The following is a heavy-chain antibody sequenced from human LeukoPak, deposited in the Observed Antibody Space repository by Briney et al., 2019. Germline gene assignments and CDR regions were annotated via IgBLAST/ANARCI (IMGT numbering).Heavy chain of an antibody. CDR1: GFTFSSYA. CDR3: ARDLDY. V-gene: IGHV3-30*01. J-gene: IGHJ4*02. CDR2: ISYDGSNK. Sequence: GWALRLSCAASGFTFSSYAMHGVGQAQGNGLEWVAVISYDGSNKSYADSVKGRFTISRDNSKNTLYLQMNSLRAEDTAVYYCARDLDYWGQGTLVTVSS.